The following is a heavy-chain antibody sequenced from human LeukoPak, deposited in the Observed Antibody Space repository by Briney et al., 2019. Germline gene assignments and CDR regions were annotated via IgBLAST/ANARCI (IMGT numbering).Heavy chain of an antibody. D-gene: IGHD1-26*01. CDR3: AKGGSGSYSLDAFDI. V-gene: IGHV3-9*03. CDR1: GFTFDDYA. CDR2: IRWDIGTI. J-gene: IGHJ3*02. Sequence: LPGGSLRLSCAASGFTFDDYAMHWVRQAPGKGLEWVSGIRWDIGTIGYADSVKGRFTISRDNAKNSLYLQMNSLRAEDMALYYCAKGGSGSYSLDAFDIWGQGTMVTVSS.